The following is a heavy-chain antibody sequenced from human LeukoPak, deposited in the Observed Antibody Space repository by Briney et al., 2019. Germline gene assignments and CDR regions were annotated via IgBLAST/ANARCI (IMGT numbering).Heavy chain of an antibody. D-gene: IGHD3-22*01. J-gene: IGHJ4*02. Sequence: GGSLRLSCAASGFTFSSYAMSWVRQAPGKGLEWVSAISASGGSTYYADSVKGRFTISRDNSKNTLYLQMNSLRAEDTAVYYCAKGGGITMIVDLNYFDYWGQGTLVTVSS. CDR1: GFTFSSYA. CDR2: ISASGGST. CDR3: AKGGGITMIVDLNYFDY. V-gene: IGHV3-23*01.